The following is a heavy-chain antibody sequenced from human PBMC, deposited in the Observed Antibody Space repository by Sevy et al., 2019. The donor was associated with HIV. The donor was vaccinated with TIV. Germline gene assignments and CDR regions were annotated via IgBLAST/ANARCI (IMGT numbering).Heavy chain of an antibody. V-gene: IGHV3-30*18. D-gene: IGHD3-9*01. CDR1: GFSFSTYG. CDR2: ISYDGINK. Sequence: GGSLRLSCEASGFSFSTYGMHWVHQAPGKGLEWVAVISYDGINKYYGDSVKGRFIISRDRSKNTLYLQMNILRIEDTAVYYCAKDFTGFYGMDVWGQGTTVTVSS. CDR3: AKDFTGFYGMDV. J-gene: IGHJ6*02.